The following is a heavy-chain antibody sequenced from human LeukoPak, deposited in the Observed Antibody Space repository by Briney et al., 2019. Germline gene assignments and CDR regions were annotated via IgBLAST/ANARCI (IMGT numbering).Heavy chain of an antibody. V-gene: IGHV1-69*05. CDR1: GGTFSSYA. Sequence: ASVKVSCKASGGTFSSYAISWVRQAPGQGLEWMGRIIPIFGTANYAQKFQGRVTITTDESTSTAYMELGSLRSEETAVYYCARGNNWFDPWGQGTLVTVSS. CDR3: ARGNNWFDP. J-gene: IGHJ5*02. CDR2: IIPIFGTA.